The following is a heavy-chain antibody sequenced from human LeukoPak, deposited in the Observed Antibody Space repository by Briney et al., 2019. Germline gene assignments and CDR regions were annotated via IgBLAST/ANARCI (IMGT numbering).Heavy chain of an antibody. CDR3: ARDRYYGSGSQTSDAFDI. CDR1: GYTFASYY. CDR2: INPNRGST. D-gene: IGHD3-10*01. Sequence: ASVKVSCKASGYTFASYYMYWVRQAPGQGLEWMGIINPNRGSTNYAQKFQGRVTMTRDMSTSTVYMELSSLRSEDTAVYYCARDRYYGSGSQTSDAFDIWGQGTMVTVSS. J-gene: IGHJ3*02. V-gene: IGHV1-46*01.